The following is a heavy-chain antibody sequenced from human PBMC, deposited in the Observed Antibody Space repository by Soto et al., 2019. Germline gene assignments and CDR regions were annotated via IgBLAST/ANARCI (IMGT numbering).Heavy chain of an antibody. J-gene: IGHJ4*02. CDR2: ISSSSTYI. CDR3: ARVKEGGYREFDF. Sequence: SLQLSCAASGFTFSGYYMSWIRQAPGKGLEWVSYISSSSTYINNADSVKGRFTISRDNAKNSLYLQMNSLRAEDTGVYYCARVKEGGYREFDFWGQGTLVTVSS. CDR1: GFTFSGYY. V-gene: IGHV3-11*05. D-gene: IGHD3-22*01.